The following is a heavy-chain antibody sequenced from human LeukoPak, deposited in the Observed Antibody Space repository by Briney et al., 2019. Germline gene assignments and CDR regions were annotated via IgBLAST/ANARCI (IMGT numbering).Heavy chain of an antibody. J-gene: IGHJ3*02. CDR2: MNPNSGNT. V-gene: IGHV1-8*01. D-gene: IGHD6-13*01. CDR3: ARGGSSYVSGAFDI. Sequence: GASVKVSCKASGYTFTSYDINWVRQATGQGLEWMGWMNPNSGNTGFAQKFQGRVTMTRNTSISTAYMELSSLRSEDTAVYYCARGGSSYVSGAFDIWGQGTMVTVSS. CDR1: GYTFTSYD.